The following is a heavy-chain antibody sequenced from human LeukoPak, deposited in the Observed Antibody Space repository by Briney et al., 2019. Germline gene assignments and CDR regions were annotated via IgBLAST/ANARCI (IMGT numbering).Heavy chain of an antibody. CDR2: IRRRAYGGAA. Sequence: GGSLRLSCTTSGFAFDDFAMSWVRQPAGKGLEWVGFIRRRAYGGAAEYAASVKGRFIISRDDSKGTAYLQMNSLKTEDTAVYYCSRNGLVDFDYWGQGSRVIVSP. J-gene: IGHJ4*02. CDR1: GFAFDDFA. V-gene: IGHV3-49*04. CDR3: SRNGLVDFDY.